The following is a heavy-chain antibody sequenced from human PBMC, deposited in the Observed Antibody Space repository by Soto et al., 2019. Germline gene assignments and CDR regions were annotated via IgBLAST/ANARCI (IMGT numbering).Heavy chain of an antibody. J-gene: IGHJ4*02. CDR2: ISDRGDTT. Sequence: LRLSCAASGFSVSTYAMYWVRQAPGKGLEWVSAISDRGDTTHYADSVKGRFTISRDTSKNTPYLQMNTLRAEDTAVYHCAKDKPRTTSFDYWGQGTLVTVSS. CDR1: GFSVSTYA. CDR3: AKDKPRTTSFDY. D-gene: IGHD1-1*01. V-gene: IGHV3-23*01.